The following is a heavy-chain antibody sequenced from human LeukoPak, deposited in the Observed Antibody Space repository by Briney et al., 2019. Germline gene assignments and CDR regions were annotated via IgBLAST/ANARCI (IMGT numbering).Heavy chain of an antibody. Sequence: GASVKVSCKASGGSFSSYVISWVRQAPGQGLEWMGGIIPMFHTANYAQKFQGRVTMTRDMSTSTVYMELSSLRSEDTAVYYCARDPSGVGATYFDYWGQGTLVTVSS. V-gene: IGHV1-69*05. CDR2: IIPMFHTA. CDR3: ARDPSGVGATYFDY. CDR1: GGSFSSYV. D-gene: IGHD1-26*01. J-gene: IGHJ4*02.